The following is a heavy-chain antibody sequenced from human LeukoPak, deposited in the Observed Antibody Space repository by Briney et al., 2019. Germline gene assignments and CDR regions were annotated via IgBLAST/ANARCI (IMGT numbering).Heavy chain of an antibody. CDR1: GFTFSSYE. D-gene: IGHD2-2*01. Sequence: GGSLRLSCAASGFTFSSYEMNWVRQAPGKGLEWVSYISSSGSTIYYADSVKGRFTISRDNAKNSLYLQMNSLRAEDTAVYYCARGGTHIVVVPAAPPVVGGYGGAFDIWGQGTMVTVSS. CDR3: ARGGTHIVVVPAAPPVVGGYGGAFDI. CDR2: ISSSGSTI. J-gene: IGHJ3*02. V-gene: IGHV3-48*03.